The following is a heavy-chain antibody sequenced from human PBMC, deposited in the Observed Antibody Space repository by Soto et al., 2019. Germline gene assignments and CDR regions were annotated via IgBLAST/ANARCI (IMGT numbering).Heavy chain of an antibody. Sequence: GGSLRLSCAASGFTFSSYEMNWVRQAPGKGLEWVSYISSSGSTIYYADSVKGRFTISRDNAKNSLYLQMNNLRAEDTAVYYCARVGPRITIFGVVTPTYYYYGMDVWGQGTTVTVSS. CDR1: GFTFSSYE. V-gene: IGHV3-48*03. CDR2: ISSSGSTI. D-gene: IGHD3-3*01. CDR3: ARVGPRITIFGVVTPTYYYYGMDV. J-gene: IGHJ6*02.